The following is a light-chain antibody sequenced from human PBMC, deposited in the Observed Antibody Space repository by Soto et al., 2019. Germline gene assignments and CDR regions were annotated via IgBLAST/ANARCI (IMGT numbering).Light chain of an antibody. CDR1: SSNIGAGYD. CDR2: GNS. V-gene: IGLV1-40*01. J-gene: IGLJ1*01. CDR3: QSYDSSLSAHYV. Sequence: QSVLTQPPSVSGAPGQRVTISCTGSSSNIGAGYDVHWYQQLPGTAPKLLIYGNSNRPSGVPDRFSGSKSGTSASLAITGLQAEGEADYYCQSYDSSLSAHYVFGTGTKVTVL.